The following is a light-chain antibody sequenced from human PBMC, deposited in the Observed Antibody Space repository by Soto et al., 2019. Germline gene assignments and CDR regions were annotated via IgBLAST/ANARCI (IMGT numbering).Light chain of an antibody. J-gene: IGLJ3*02. Sequence: QSVLTQPPSASGTPGQRVTISCSGSSSNIGSNIVNWYQHLPGTAPKLLIKTDKQRPSGVPDRLSGSKSDTSASLPISGLPSDDEADYYCAAWDDSLNGLLFGGGTKLTVL. CDR2: TDK. V-gene: IGLV1-44*01. CDR3: AAWDDSLNGLL. CDR1: SSNIGSNI.